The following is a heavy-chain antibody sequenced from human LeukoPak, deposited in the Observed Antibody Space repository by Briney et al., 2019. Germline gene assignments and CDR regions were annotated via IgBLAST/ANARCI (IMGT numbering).Heavy chain of an antibody. CDR2: IIPILGIA. CDR1: GGTFSSYA. V-gene: IGHV1-69*04. Sequence: SVKVSCKASGGTFSSYAISWVRQAPGQGLEWMGRIIPILGIANYAQKFQGRVTITADKSTSTAYMELSSLRSEDTAVYYCATDRDNSDWQKRFDSWGQGTLVTVSS. D-gene: IGHD2-21*02. CDR3: ATDRDNSDWQKRFDS. J-gene: IGHJ4*02.